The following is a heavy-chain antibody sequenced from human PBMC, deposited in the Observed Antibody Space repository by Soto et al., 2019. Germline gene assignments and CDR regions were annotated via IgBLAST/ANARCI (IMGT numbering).Heavy chain of an antibody. J-gene: IGHJ4*02. D-gene: IGHD3-22*01. CDR1: GGSISSGNYY. CDR3: ARLGYYDSSGYYVGY. V-gene: IGHV4-30-4*01. CDR2: ISYSGST. Sequence: SETLSLTCTVSGGSISSGNYYWSWIRQPPGKGLEWIGFISYSGSTYYSTSLKSRVTISVDTSKNQFSLKLSPVTAADTAVYYCARLGYYDSSGYYVGYWGQGTLVTVSS.